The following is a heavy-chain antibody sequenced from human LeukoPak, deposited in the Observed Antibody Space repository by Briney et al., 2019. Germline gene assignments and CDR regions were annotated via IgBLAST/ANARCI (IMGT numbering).Heavy chain of an antibody. CDR1: GGSISSGGYY. J-gene: IGHJ4*02. V-gene: IGHV4-31*03. CDR3: ARVAYGSGSRLIDC. CDR2: IYYSGST. D-gene: IGHD3-10*01. Sequence: SETLSLTCTVSGGSISSGGYYWSWIRQHPGKGLEWIGYIYYSGSTYYNPSLKNRVTISVDTSKNQFSLKLTSVTAADTAVYYCARVAYGSGSRLIDCWGQGTLVTISS.